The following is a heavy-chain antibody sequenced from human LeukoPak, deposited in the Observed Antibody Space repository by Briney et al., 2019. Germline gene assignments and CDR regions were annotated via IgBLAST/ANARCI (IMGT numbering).Heavy chain of an antibody. V-gene: IGHV4-59*01. CDR2: IYYSWST. CDR1: GGSISSYY. Sequence: SETLSLTCTVSGGSISSYYWSWIRQPPGKGLEWIGYIYYSWSTNYNPSLKSRVTISVDTSKNQFSLKLSSVTAADTAVYYCARVNPGYRPDAFDIWGQGTMVTVSS. D-gene: IGHD6-13*01. J-gene: IGHJ3*02. CDR3: ARVNPGYRPDAFDI.